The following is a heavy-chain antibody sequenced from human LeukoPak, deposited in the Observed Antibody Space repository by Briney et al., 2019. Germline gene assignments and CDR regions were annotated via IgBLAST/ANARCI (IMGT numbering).Heavy chain of an antibody. Sequence: SETLSLTCTVSSGSSNSNSYYWFWVRQPPGKGLEWIGMIYANGTTYSHPSLKSRVTISVDTSKNQLSLRLSSVTAADTAVYYCARDRPGYDSSGYFDYWGQGTLVTVSS. D-gene: IGHD3-22*01. J-gene: IGHJ4*02. CDR1: SGSSNSNSYY. V-gene: IGHV4-39*07. CDR3: ARDRPGYDSSGYFDY. CDR2: IYANGTT.